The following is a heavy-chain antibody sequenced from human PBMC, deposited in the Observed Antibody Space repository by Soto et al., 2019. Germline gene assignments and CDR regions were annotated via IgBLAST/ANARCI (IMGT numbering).Heavy chain of an antibody. CDR1: GGSISSNYYC. J-gene: IGHJ4*02. D-gene: IGHD7-27*01. CDR2: IYNGGTI. CDR3: AGGPSGDKVDY. V-gene: IGHV4-30-4*01. Sequence: QVQLQESGPGLVKPSQTLSLTCTVSGGSISSNYYCWSWIRQSPDRGLEWIGHIYNGGTINNNTSVASRITISVDMSKTQSPQDVNSVTAADSAVYYGAGGPSGDKVDYWGQGILVTVSS.